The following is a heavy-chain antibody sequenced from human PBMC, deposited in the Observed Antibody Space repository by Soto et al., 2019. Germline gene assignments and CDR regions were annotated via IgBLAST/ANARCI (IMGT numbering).Heavy chain of an antibody. D-gene: IGHD1-26*01. J-gene: IGHJ4*02. V-gene: IGHV3-33*01. CDR1: GFTFSSYG. Sequence: QVQLVESGGGVVQPGRSLRLSCAASGFTFSSYGMHWVRQAPGKGLEWVAVIWYDGSNKYYADSVKGRFTISRDNSKNTLYLQMNSLRAEDTAVYYCARDIGYLDYWGQGTLVTISS. CDR3: ARDIGYLDY. CDR2: IWYDGSNK.